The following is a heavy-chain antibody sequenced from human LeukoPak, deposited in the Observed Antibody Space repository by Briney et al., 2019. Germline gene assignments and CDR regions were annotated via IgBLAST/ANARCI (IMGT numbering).Heavy chain of an antibody. V-gene: IGHV1-18*01. Sequence: ASVKVSCKASGYTFSNYGISWVRQAPGQGLEWMGWISAYNGNTNYAQKLQGRVTMTTDTSTSTAYMELRSLRSDDTAVYYCARVYFYDSSGYPDYWGQGTLVTGSS. CDR3: ARVYFYDSSGYPDY. D-gene: IGHD3-22*01. J-gene: IGHJ4*02. CDR1: GYTFSNYG. CDR2: ISAYNGNT.